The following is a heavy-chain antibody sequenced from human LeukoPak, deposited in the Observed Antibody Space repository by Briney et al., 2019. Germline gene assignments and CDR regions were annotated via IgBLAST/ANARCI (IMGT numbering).Heavy chain of an antibody. CDR3: ARGRLVVVAATPLNWFDP. Sequence: PSETLSLTCAVYGGSFSGYYWSWIRQPPGKGLEWIGEINHSGSTNYNPSLKSRVTISVDTSKNQFSLKLSSVTAADTAVYYCARGRLVVVAATPLNWFDPWGQGTLVTVSS. CDR2: INHSGST. V-gene: IGHV4-34*01. J-gene: IGHJ5*02. CDR1: GGSFSGYY. D-gene: IGHD2-15*01.